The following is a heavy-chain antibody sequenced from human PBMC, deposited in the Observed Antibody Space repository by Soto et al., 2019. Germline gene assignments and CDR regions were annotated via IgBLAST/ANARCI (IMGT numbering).Heavy chain of an antibody. CDR2: IYHSGST. Sequence: SETLSLTCAVSGGSISSGGYSWSWIRQPPGKGLEWIGYIYHSGSTYYNPSLKSRVTISVDRSKNQFSLKLSSVTAADTAVYYCARDMRGDYVGSYYYYGMDVWGQGTTVTVSS. D-gene: IGHD4-17*01. CDR1: GGSISSGGYS. V-gene: IGHV4-30-2*01. CDR3: ARDMRGDYVGSYYYYGMDV. J-gene: IGHJ6*02.